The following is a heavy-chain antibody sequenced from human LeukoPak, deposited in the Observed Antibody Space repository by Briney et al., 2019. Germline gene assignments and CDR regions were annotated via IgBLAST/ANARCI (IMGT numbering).Heavy chain of an antibody. J-gene: IGHJ6*03. CDR3: AKRGGHYYYSSYYMDV. CDR1: GFTFSTYA. Sequence: GGSLRLSCAASGFTFSTYAMSWVRRAPGNRLEWVSAISGNGGTTYNADSVKGRFTISRDNSRNTLYLQMDSLRAEDTAVYYCAKRGGHYYYSSYYMDVWGKGTTVTVSS. CDR2: ISGNGGTT. D-gene: IGHD3-16*01. V-gene: IGHV3-23*01.